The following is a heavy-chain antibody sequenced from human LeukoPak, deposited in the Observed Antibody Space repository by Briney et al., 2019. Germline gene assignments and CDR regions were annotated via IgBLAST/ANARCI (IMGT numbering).Heavy chain of an antibody. CDR1: GYTFTSYG. CDR3: ARDRQQLVQTNWFDP. CDR2: ISAYNGNT. D-gene: IGHD6-13*01. J-gene: IGHJ5*02. Sequence: GGSLRLSCAASGYTFTSYGISWVRQAPGQGLEWMGWISAYNGNTNYAQKLQGRVTMTTDTSTSTAYMELRSLRSDDTAVYYCARDRQQLVQTNWFDPWGQGTLVTVSS. V-gene: IGHV1-18*01.